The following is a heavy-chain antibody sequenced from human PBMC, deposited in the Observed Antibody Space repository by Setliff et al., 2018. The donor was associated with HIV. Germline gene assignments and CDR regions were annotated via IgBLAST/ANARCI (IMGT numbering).Heavy chain of an antibody. J-gene: IGHJ5*02. Sequence: SETLSLTCTVSDSGTYYWSWIRQPAGKGLEWIGRVSSRGDTNYNPSLKSRVTMSVDMSNNRFSLNLASVTAADTAVYYCARSNLEPTSRLFDPWGPGTLVTVSS. CDR1: DSGTYY. D-gene: IGHD1-1*01. V-gene: IGHV4-4*07. CDR2: VSSRGDT. CDR3: ARSNLEPTSRLFDP.